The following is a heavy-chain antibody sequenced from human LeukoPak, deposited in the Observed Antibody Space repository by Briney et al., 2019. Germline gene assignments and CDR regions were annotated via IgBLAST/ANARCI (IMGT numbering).Heavy chain of an antibody. D-gene: IGHD7-27*01. CDR3: AGRPPLKLGKYWYFDL. J-gene: IGHJ2*01. Sequence: SETLSLTCTVSGGSISSYYWSWIRQPPGKGLEWIGYIYYGGSTNYNPSLKSRVTISVDTSKNQFSLKLSSVTAADTAVYYCAGRPPLKLGKYWYFDLWGRGTLVTVSS. CDR1: GGSISSYY. CDR2: IYYGGST. V-gene: IGHV4-59*08.